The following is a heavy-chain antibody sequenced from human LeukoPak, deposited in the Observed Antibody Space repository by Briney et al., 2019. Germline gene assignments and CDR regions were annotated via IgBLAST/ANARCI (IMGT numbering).Heavy chain of an antibody. V-gene: IGHV3-9*01. Sequence: GGSLRLSVAASGFVFEDYAMHWVRQAPGKGLEWVSGISWNSGSIGYADSVKGRFTISRDNAKNSLYLQMNSLRAEDTALYYCAKAILYSSGWIDNWGQGTLVSVSS. CDR2: ISWNSGSI. D-gene: IGHD6-19*01. CDR1: GFVFEDYA. CDR3: AKAILYSSGWIDN. J-gene: IGHJ4*02.